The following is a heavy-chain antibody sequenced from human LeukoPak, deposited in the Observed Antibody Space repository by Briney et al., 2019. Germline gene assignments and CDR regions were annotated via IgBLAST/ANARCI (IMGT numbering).Heavy chain of an antibody. J-gene: IGHJ4*02. D-gene: IGHD5-18*01. CDR2: INWNGGST. CDR3: ARCQTWIQLWFFDY. Sequence: GGSLRLSCAASGFTFDDYGMSWVRQAPGKGLEWVSGINWNGGSTGYADSVKGRFTISRDNAKNSLYLQMNSLRAEDTALYYCARCQTWIQLWFFDYWGQGTLVTVSS. CDR1: GFTFDDYG. V-gene: IGHV3-20*04.